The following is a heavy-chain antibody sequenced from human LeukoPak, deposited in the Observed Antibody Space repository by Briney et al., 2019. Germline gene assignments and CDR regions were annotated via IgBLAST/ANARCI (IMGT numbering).Heavy chain of an antibody. CDR3: ARKSIAAAGVTFYAFDI. CDR1: GGSISSGDYY. V-gene: IGHV4-30-4*01. J-gene: IGHJ3*02. Sequence: SETLSLTCTVSGGSISSGDYYWSWIRQPPGKGLEWIGYIYYSGSTYYNPSLKSRVTISVDTSKNQFSLKLSSVTAADTAVYYCARKSIAAAGVTFYAFDIWGQGTMVTVSS. CDR2: IYYSGST. D-gene: IGHD6-13*01.